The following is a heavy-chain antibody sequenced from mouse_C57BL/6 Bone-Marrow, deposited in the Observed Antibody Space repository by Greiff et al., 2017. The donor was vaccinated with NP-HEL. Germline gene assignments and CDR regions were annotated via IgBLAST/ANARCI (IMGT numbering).Heavy chain of an antibody. CDR1: GYTFTSYW. D-gene: IGHD2-1*01. CDR2: IDPNSGGT. Sequence: QVQLQQPGAELVKPGASVKLSCKASGYTFTSYWMHWVKQRPGRGLEWIGRIDPNSGGTKDNEKFKSKATLTVDKPSSTAYMQLRSLTSEDSAVYYCARGGYYGNYGYFDVWGTVTTVTVSS. CDR3: ARGGYYGNYGYFDV. V-gene: IGHV1-62-3*01. J-gene: IGHJ1*03.